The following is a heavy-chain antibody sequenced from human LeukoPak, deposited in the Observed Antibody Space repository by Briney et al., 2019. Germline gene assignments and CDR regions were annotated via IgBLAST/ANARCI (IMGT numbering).Heavy chain of an antibody. V-gene: IGHV4-61*02. Sequence: SETLSLTCTVSGNSISSGDKYWSWLRQPAGKGLEWIGRIYTSGSTNYNPSLKSRVTISGDTSKNQFSLRLSSVTAADTAVYYCARASYSYDINGWVPFDYWGQGTLVTVSS. CDR3: ARASYSYDINGWVPFDY. D-gene: IGHD3-22*01. CDR1: GNSISSGDKY. CDR2: IYTSGST. J-gene: IGHJ4*02.